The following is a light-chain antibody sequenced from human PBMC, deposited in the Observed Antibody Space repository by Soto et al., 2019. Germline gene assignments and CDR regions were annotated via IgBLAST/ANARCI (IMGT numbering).Light chain of an antibody. CDR1: QGIFNY. CDR2: DAL. CDR3: QQYSSYPYT. V-gene: IGKV1-16*01. J-gene: IGKJ2*01. Sequence: DIQMTQSPSSLSASVGDTVTITCRTSQGIFNYLAWFQQRPGEAPKSLIYDALILHSEVQSRFSGSGSGKDFTLTISSLQPEDFATYYCQQYSSYPYTFCQGTKLDI.